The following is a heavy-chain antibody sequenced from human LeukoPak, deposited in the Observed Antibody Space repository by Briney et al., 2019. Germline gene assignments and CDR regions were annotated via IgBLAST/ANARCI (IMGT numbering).Heavy chain of an antibody. V-gene: IGHV4-59*01. CDR2: IYYTGRT. CDR3: ARLGIAARTRTFDY. Sequence: SETLSLTCTVSGGSINDYYWSWIRQSPGKGLEWIGYIYYTGRTKYNPSVQSRVTISVDTSKNQFSLNLSSVTAADTAVYYCARLGIAARTRTFDYWGQGTLVTVSS. CDR1: GGSINDYY. D-gene: IGHD6-6*01. J-gene: IGHJ4*02.